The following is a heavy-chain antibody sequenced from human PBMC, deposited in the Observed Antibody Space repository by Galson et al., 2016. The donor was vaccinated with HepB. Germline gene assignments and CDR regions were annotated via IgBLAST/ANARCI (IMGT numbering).Heavy chain of an antibody. CDR2: IIPIFGSA. CDR3: AAYVDWSGPYYYYGLDV. D-gene: IGHD3-9*01. V-gene: IGHV1-69*13. CDR1: GGTFSSYA. J-gene: IGHJ6*02. Sequence: SVKVSCKASGGTFSSYAISWVRQAPGQGLEWMGGIIPIFGSANYAQKFQGRVTITADESTSTTYMEVRSLRSEETAVYYCAAYVDWSGPYYYYGLDVWGQGTTVTVS.